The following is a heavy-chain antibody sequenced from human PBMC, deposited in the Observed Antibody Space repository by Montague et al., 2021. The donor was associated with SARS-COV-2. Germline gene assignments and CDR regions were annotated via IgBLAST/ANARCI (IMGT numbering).Heavy chain of an antibody. CDR3: ATELELSAFDI. V-gene: IGHV3-30*04. D-gene: IGHD1-7*01. CDR1: GFTFSSYA. CDR2: ISYDGSNK. Sequence: SLRLSCAASGFTFSSYAIHWVRQAPGKGLEWVAVISYDGSNKYYVDSVKGRFTISRDNSKNTLYLQMNSLRAEDTAVYYCATELELSAFDIWGQGTMVTVSS. J-gene: IGHJ3*02.